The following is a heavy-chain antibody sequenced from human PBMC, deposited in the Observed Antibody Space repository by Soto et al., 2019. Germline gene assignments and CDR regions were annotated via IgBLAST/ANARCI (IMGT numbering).Heavy chain of an antibody. V-gene: IGHV3-23*01. CDR2: ISGSGGST. D-gene: IGHD2-2*01. CDR3: VKVWRYCSSTSCLLFDP. CDR1: GFTFSSYA. J-gene: IGHJ5*02. Sequence: VGSLRLSGAASGFTFSSYAMSWVRQAPGKGLEWVSAISGSGGSTYYADSVKGRFTISRDNSKNTLYLQMNSLRAEDTAVYYCVKVWRYCSSTSCLLFDPWGQGTLVTVSS.